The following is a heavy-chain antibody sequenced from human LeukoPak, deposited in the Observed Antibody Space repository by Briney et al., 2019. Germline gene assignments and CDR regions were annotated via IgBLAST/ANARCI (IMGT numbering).Heavy chain of an antibody. D-gene: IGHD3-16*01. J-gene: IGHJ6*03. V-gene: IGHV3-30*03. CDR3: LGMRFYYYYMDV. Sequence: GGSLRLSCAASGFTFSSYGLHWVRQAPGKGLEWVAVISFDGSDKYYADSVKGRFTISRDNSKNTLYLQMNSLRAEDTAVYYCLGMRFYYYYMDVWGKGTTVTVSS. CDR1: GFTFSSYG. CDR2: ISFDGSDK.